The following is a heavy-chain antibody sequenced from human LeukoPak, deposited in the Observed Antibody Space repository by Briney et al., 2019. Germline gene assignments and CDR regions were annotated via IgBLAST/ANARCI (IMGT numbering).Heavy chain of an antibody. CDR3: ARSGDSLLGMDV. V-gene: IGHV6-1*01. CDR1: GDSVSSNSAA. J-gene: IGHJ6*02. D-gene: IGHD4-17*01. Sequence: SQTLSLTCAISGDSVSSNSAAWYWIRQYPSRGLEWLGRTYYRSKWYNDYAVSVKSRITINPDTSKNQFSLQLNSVTPEDTAVYYCARSGDSLLGMDVWGQGTTVTVSS. CDR2: TYYRSKWYN.